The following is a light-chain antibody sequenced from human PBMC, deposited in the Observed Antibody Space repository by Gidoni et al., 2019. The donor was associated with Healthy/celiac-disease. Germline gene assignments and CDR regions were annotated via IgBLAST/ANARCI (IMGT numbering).Light chain of an antibody. J-gene: IGKJ5*01. Sequence: EIVMTQSPATLSVSPGERATLSCRASQSVSSNLAWYQQKPGQAPRLLIYCASTRATGIPARFSGSGSGTEFTLTISSLQSEAFAVYYCQQYNNWPLTFGQGTRLEIK. CDR2: CAS. CDR1: QSVSSN. CDR3: QQYNNWPLT. V-gene: IGKV3-15*01.